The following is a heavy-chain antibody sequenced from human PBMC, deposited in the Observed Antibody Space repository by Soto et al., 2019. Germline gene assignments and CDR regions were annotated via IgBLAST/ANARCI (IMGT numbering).Heavy chain of an antibody. J-gene: IGHJ4*02. D-gene: IGHD2-2*01. CDR2: IYYDGSKK. Sequence: QVQLVESGGGVVQPGRSLRLSCAASGFTFSSYGMHWVRQAPGKGLEWVALIYYDGSKKYYADSVKGRFTVSRDNSKNTLSLQMNSLRAEDTAVNYCAIPRCSASYEYNYFDYGGQGTLVTVSS. V-gene: IGHV3-33*01. CDR3: AIPRCSASYEYNYFDY. CDR1: GFTFSSYG.